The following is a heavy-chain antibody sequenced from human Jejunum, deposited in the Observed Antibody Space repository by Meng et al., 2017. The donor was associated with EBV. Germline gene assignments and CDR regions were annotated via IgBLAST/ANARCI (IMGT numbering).Heavy chain of an antibody. D-gene: IGHD2-8*02. Sequence: QVQLVQPGSELKKPGASVKVSCKASGYTFTSSGINWVRQAPGQGLEWMGWINTNTGYPTYAQDFTGRFVSSLDTSVSTAYLQITSLSTEDNAVYYCARVRPGGGWFDPWGQGTLVTVSS. V-gene: IGHV7-4-1*02. CDR1: GYTFTSSG. CDR2: INTNTGYP. CDR3: ARVRPGGGWFDP. J-gene: IGHJ5*02.